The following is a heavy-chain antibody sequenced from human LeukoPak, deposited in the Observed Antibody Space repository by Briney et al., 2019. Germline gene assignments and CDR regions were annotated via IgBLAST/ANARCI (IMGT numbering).Heavy chain of an antibody. J-gene: IGHJ6*03. CDR1: GGTFSSYA. Sequence: SVKVSCKASGGTFSSYAISWVRQAPGQGLEWMGGIIPVFGTANYAQKFQGRVTITTDESTSTAYMGLSSLRSEDTAVYYCASGRVPAATIRDYYYMDVWGKGTTVTVSS. CDR2: IIPVFGTA. V-gene: IGHV1-69*05. D-gene: IGHD2-2*01. CDR3: ASGRVPAATIRDYYYMDV.